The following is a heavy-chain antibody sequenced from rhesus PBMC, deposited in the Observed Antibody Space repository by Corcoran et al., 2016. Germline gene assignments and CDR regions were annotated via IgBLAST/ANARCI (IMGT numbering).Heavy chain of an antibody. CDR1: GGSISGYSY. CDR2: IYGDSSST. CDR3: AKLGYSNRDY. J-gene: IGHJ4*01. D-gene: IGHD4-23*01. V-gene: IGHV4-143*01. Sequence: QVQLQESGPGLVKPSETLSLTCPVSGGSISGYSYCTWIRQPPGKGLEWVGGIYGDSSSTYYNPSLKSRVTISKDTAKNQFSLKLSSVTAADTAVYYCAKLGYSNRDYWGQGVLVTVSS.